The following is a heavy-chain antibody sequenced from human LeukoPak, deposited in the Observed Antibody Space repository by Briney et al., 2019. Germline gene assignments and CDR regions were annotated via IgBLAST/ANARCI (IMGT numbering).Heavy chain of an antibody. V-gene: IGHV3-30*04. Sequence: PGGSLRLSCIASGFTFSSYAMHWVRQAPGKGLEWVAVISYDGSSKYYADSVKGRFTISRDNSKNTLYLQMNSLRTEDTAVYYCARGLFERSSWYNTINYYYYYYMDVWGKGTTVTISS. D-gene: IGHD6-13*01. CDR3: ARGLFERSSWYNTINYYYYYYMDV. CDR2: ISYDGSSK. CDR1: GFTFSSYA. J-gene: IGHJ6*03.